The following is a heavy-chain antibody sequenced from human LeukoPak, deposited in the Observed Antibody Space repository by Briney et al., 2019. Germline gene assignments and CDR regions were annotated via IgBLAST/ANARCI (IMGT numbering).Heavy chain of an antibody. J-gene: IGHJ4*02. CDR3: ARHSGDLRFLEWLIDY. V-gene: IGHV4-38-2*01. CDR2: IYHSGST. CDR1: GYSISSGYY. Sequence: KPSETRSLTCAVSGYSISSGYYWGWIRQPPGKGLEWIGSIYHSGSTYYNPSLKSRGTISVDTSKNQFSLKLSSVTAADTAVYYCARHSGDLRFLEWLIDYWGQGTLVTVSS. D-gene: IGHD3-3*01.